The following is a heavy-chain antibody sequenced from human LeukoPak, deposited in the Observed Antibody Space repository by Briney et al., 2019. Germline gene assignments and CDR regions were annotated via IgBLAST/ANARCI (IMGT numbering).Heavy chain of an antibody. V-gene: IGHV3-30-3*01. D-gene: IGHD1-26*01. J-gene: IGHJ4*02. CDR1: GFTFSSYT. Sequence: GGSLRLSCAASGFTFSSYTMHWVRQAPGKGLEWVAVISYDGSNKYYADSVKGRFTIPRDNSKNTLFLQVNSLRAEDTAVYYFAREEATSIILDYWGQGTLVTVSS. CDR2: ISYDGSNK. CDR3: AREEATSIILDY.